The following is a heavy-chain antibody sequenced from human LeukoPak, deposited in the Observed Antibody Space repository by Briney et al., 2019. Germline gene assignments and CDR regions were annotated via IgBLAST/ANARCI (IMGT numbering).Heavy chain of an antibody. Sequence: SETLSLTCAVYGGSFSGYYWSWIRQPPGKGLEWIGEINHSGSTNYNPSLKSRVTISVDTSNNQFSLKLSSVTGADTAVYYCARGLVGGYYMDVWGKGTTVTVSS. V-gene: IGHV4-34*01. CDR3: ARGLVGGYYMDV. J-gene: IGHJ6*03. D-gene: IGHD2-15*01. CDR2: INHSGST. CDR1: GGSFSGYY.